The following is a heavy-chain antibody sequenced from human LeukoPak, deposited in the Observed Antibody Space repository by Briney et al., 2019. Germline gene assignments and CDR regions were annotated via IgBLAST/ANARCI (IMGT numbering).Heavy chain of an antibody. CDR3: TTDRFTTYYDFWSGYQVDY. CDR2: IKSKTDGGTT. Sequence: GGSLRLSCAASGFTFSNAWMSWVRQAPGKGLEWVGRIKSKTDGGTTDYAAPVKGRFTISRDDSKNTLYLQMNSLKTEDTAVYYCTTDRFTTYYDFWSGYQVDYWGQGTLVTVSS. CDR1: GFTFSNAW. V-gene: IGHV3-15*01. J-gene: IGHJ4*02. D-gene: IGHD3-3*01.